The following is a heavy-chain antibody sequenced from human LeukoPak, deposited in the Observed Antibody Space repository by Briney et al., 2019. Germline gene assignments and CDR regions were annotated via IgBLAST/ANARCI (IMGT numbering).Heavy chain of an antibody. CDR3: ARESGIAAAGTSYYYYYGMDV. CDR1: GDSVSSNSAA. Sequence: SQTLSLTCAISGDSVSSNSAAWNWIRQSPSRGLEWLGRTYYRSKWYNDYAVSVKSRITINPDTSKNQFSLQLNSVTPEDTAVYYCARESGIAAAGTSYYYYYGMDVWGQGTRSPSP. D-gene: IGHD6-13*01. V-gene: IGHV6-1*01. J-gene: IGHJ6*02. CDR2: TYYRSKWYN.